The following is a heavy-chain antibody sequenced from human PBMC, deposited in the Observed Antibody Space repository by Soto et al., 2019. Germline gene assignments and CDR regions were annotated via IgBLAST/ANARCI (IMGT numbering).Heavy chain of an antibody. CDR1: GFTFSSYS. CDR3: ARGAYNWNDLGNWFDP. D-gene: IGHD1-20*01. CDR2: ISSSSSYI. J-gene: IGHJ5*02. V-gene: IGHV3-21*01. Sequence: GGSLRLSCAASGFTFSSYSMNWVRQAPGKGLEWVSSISSSSSYIYYADSVKGRFTISRDNAKNSLYLQMNSLRAEDTAVDYCARGAYNWNDLGNWFDPWGQGTLVTVSS.